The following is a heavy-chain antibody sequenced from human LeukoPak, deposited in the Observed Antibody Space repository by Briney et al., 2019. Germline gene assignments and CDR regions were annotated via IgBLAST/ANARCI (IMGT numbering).Heavy chain of an antibody. CDR1: GYSISSGYY. J-gene: IGHJ1*01. CDR2: IYHSGST. CDR3: ARHGRLRSGYYNIPGYFQH. V-gene: IGHV4-38-2*02. Sequence: SETLSLTCTVSGYSISSGYYWGWIRQPPGKGLEWIGSIYHSGSTYYNPSLKSRVTISVDTSKNQFSLKLSSVTAADTAVYYCARHGRLRSGYYNIPGYFQHWGQGTLVTVSS. D-gene: IGHD3-22*01.